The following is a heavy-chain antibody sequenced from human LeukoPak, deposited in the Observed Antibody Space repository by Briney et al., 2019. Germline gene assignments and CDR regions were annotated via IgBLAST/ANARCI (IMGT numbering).Heavy chain of an antibody. CDR1: GGSISSGSYY. Sequence: SETLSLTCTVSGGSISSGSYYWTWIRQPAGKGLEWIGRIYTRGSTNYNPSLKSRVTISVDTSKNQFSLKLSSVTAADTAVYYCAREKPYYFDYWGQGTLVTVSS. CDR3: AREKPYYFDY. V-gene: IGHV4-61*02. J-gene: IGHJ4*02. CDR2: IYTRGST.